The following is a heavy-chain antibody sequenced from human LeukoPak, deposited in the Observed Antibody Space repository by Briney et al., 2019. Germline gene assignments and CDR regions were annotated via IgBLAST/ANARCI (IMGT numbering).Heavy chain of an antibody. D-gene: IGHD2-15*01. CDR1: GGSIISNY. Sequence: SETLSLTCTVSGGSIISNYWSWIRQSAGTGLEWIGRIYGSGITDYNPSLKSRVTMSLDTSRKQFSLRLTSVTAADTAVYYCARHRGYCSSSSCRYYFDYWGQGTLVTVSS. CDR3: ARHRGYCSSSSCRYYFDY. J-gene: IGHJ4*02. V-gene: IGHV4-4*07. CDR2: IYGSGIT.